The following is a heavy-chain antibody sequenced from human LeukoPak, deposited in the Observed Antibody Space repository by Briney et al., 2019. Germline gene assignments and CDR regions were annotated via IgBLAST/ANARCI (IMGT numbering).Heavy chain of an antibody. Sequence: GGSLRLSCAASGFTFDHYGLTWVRQAPGKGLEWLSGINWNGDTTIYADSVKGRLTISRDNAKSSLYLQMDSLRVEDTALYYCARRSSSGSGFDYWGQGTLVTVSP. J-gene: IGHJ4*02. CDR3: ARRSSSGSGFDY. D-gene: IGHD6-6*01. V-gene: IGHV3-20*04. CDR1: GFTFDHYG. CDR2: INWNGDTT.